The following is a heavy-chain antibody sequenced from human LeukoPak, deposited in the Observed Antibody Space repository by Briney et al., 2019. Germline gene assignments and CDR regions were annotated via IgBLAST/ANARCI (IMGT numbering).Heavy chain of an antibody. J-gene: IGHJ4*02. CDR2: IYYSGST. D-gene: IGHD2-21*02. V-gene: IGHV4-39*01. CDR1: GGSISSSSYY. Sequence: PSETLSLTCTVSGGSISSSSYYWGWIRQPPGKGLEWIGSIYYSGSTYYNPSLKSRVTISVDTSKNQLSLKLSSVTAADTAVYYCARQGVVTAIFDYWGQGTLVTVSS. CDR3: ARQGVVTAIFDY.